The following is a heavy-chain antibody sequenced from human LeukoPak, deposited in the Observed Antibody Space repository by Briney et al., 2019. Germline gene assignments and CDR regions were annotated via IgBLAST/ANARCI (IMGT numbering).Heavy chain of an antibody. Sequence: GGSLRLSCAASGFTFSSYGMHWVRQAPGKGLEWVAVISYDGSNKYYADSVKGRFTISRDNSKNTLYLQMNSLRAEDKAVYYCAKDPYGSGSYADYWGQGTLVTVSS. D-gene: IGHD3-10*01. CDR3: AKDPYGSGSYADY. J-gene: IGHJ4*02. CDR2: ISYDGSNK. V-gene: IGHV3-30*18. CDR1: GFTFSSYG.